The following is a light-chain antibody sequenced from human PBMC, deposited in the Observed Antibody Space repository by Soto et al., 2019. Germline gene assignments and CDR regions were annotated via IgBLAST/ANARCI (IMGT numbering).Light chain of an antibody. CDR3: LQSSSTPPFT. J-gene: IGKJ3*01. V-gene: IGKV1-39*01. Sequence: DIQMTQSPSSLSASVGDRVTMTCRASQPISIYLNWYQQKPGRAPKILIYAASRLRSGVPSRFSADGSGTDFTLTISSLQPEDFATYYCLQSSSTPPFTFGPGTKVDPK. CDR2: AAS. CDR1: QPISIY.